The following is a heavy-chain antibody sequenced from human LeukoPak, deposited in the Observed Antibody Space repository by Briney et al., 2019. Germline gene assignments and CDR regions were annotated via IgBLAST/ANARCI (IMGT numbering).Heavy chain of an antibody. Sequence: PGRSLRLSCAASGFTFSSYAMSWVRQAPGKGLEGVSVIYSGGSTYYADSVKGRFTISRDNAKNSLYLQMNSLRAEDTAVYYCARESYDSSGYYGDWGQGTLVTVSS. CDR3: ARESYDSSGYYGD. CDR1: GFTFSSYA. V-gene: IGHV3-66*01. J-gene: IGHJ4*02. CDR2: IYSGGST. D-gene: IGHD3-22*01.